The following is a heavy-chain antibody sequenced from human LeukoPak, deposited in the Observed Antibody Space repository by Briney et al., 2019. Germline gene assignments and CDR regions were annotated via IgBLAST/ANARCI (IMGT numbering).Heavy chain of an antibody. J-gene: IGHJ6*03. Sequence: GGSLRLSCAASGFTFSSYGMHWVRQAPGKGLEWVAFIRYDGSNKYYADSVKGRFTISRDNSKNTLYLQMNSLRAEDTAVYYCAKDLYSSSWYENYMDVWGKGTTVTISS. CDR3: AKDLYSSSWYENYMDV. CDR2: IRYDGSNK. CDR1: GFTFSSYG. V-gene: IGHV3-30*02. D-gene: IGHD6-13*01.